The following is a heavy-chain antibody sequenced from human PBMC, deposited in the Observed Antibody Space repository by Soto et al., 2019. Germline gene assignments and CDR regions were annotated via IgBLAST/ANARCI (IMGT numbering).Heavy chain of an antibody. CDR2: IYTSGST. CDR1: GGSISSYY. D-gene: IGHD3-10*01. J-gene: IGHJ5*02. Sequence: EALSLTCTVSGGSISSYYWSWIRQPAGKGLEWIGRIYTSGSTNYNPSLKSRVTMSVDTSKNQFSLKLSSVTAADAAVYYCARDSRGVPYWFDPWGQGTLVTVSS. V-gene: IGHV4-4*07. CDR3: ARDSRGVPYWFDP.